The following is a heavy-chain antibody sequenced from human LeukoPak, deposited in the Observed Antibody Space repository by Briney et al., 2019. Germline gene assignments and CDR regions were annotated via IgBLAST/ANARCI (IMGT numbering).Heavy chain of an antibody. Sequence: GGSLRLSCAASGFTFSSFAMSWVRQAPGKGLEWVSTMSGSGGSTYYADSVKGRFTISRDNSKNTLYVQMSSLRAEDTAVYYCATQAPVGYWGQGTLVTVSS. V-gene: IGHV3-23*01. CDR2: MSGSGGST. CDR1: GFTFSSFA. CDR3: ATQAPVGY. J-gene: IGHJ4*02. D-gene: IGHD1-26*01.